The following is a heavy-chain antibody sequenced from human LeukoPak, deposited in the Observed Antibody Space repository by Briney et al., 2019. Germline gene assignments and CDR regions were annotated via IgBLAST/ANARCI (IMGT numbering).Heavy chain of an antibody. CDR3: ASSYSKHKIAARYFDY. Sequence: SETLSLTCTVSGGSISSSSYYWGWIRQPPGKGLEWIGSIYYSGSTYYNPSLKSRVTISVDTSKNQFSLKLSSVTAADTAVYYCASSYSKHKIAARYFDYWGQGTLVTVSS. J-gene: IGHJ4*02. CDR2: IYYSGST. V-gene: IGHV4-39*01. CDR1: GGSISSSSYY. D-gene: IGHD6-25*01.